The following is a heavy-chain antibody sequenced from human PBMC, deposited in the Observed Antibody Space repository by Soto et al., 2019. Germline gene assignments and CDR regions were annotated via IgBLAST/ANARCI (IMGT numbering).Heavy chain of an antibody. CDR3: AREFSWGTPDY. CDR1: GGSISSGGYY. Sequence: SETLSVTCTVSGGSISSGGYYWSWIRQHPGKGLEWIGYIYYSGSTYYNPSLKSRVTISVDTSKNQFSLKLSSVTAADTAVYYCAREFSWGTPDYWGQGTLVTVSS. J-gene: IGHJ4*02. D-gene: IGHD3-16*01. CDR2: IYYSGST. V-gene: IGHV4-31*03.